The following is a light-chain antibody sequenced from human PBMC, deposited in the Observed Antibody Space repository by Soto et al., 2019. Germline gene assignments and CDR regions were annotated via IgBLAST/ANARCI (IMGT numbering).Light chain of an antibody. J-gene: IGKJ2*01. V-gene: IGKV3-20*01. Sequence: TVLSQSPGTLSLSPGEGATLSCRASQSVSSSYVAWYQQKPGLAPRLLIYAASSRAADTPDRFSGSGSGTDFTLTISRLEPEDSAAYYCQLYGSSHMFSFGQGTKVDI. CDR1: QSVSSSY. CDR2: AAS. CDR3: QLYGSSHMFS.